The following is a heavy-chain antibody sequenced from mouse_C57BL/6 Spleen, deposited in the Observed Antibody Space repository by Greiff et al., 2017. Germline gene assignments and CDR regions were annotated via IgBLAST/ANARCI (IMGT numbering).Heavy chain of an antibody. CDR1: GYSITSGYY. CDR2: ISYDGSN. Sequence: ESGPGLVKPSQSLSLTCSVTGYSITSGYYWNWIRPFPGNKLEWMGYISYDGSNNYNPSLKNRISITRDTYKNQFFLKLNSVTTEDKATEYCAREGAYYGNNWYFDVWGKGTTVTVSS. CDR3: AREGAYYGNNWYFDV. V-gene: IGHV3-6*01. J-gene: IGHJ1*03. D-gene: IGHD2-1*01.